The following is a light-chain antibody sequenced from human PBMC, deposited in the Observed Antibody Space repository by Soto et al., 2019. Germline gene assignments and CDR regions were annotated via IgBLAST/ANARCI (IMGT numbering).Light chain of an antibody. J-gene: IGKJ4*01. CDR1: PSISSW. CDR2: KAS. Sequence: DIQMTQSPSTLSASVGDRVTITCRASPSISSWLAWYQQQPGKAPKLLIYKASSLESGVPSRFSGSGSGTEFTLTISSLQPDDCATYYCQQYNSYPSCGGGTKVEIK. V-gene: IGKV1-5*03. CDR3: QQYNSYPS.